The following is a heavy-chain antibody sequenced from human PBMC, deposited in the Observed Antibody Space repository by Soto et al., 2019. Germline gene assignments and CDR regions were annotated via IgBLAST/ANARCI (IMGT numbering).Heavy chain of an antibody. V-gene: IGHV1-8*01. D-gene: IGHD6-19*01. CDR2: RNPDTGNT. CDR3: ARALGYSSTSRLDL. J-gene: IGHJ4*02. CDR1: GYTFTTYD. Sequence: QVQLVQSGAEVEKPGASVKVSCKASGYTFTTYDFNWVRQAPGHGLEWMGWRNPDTGNTGYAQKFQGIVTMTRDTSISTAFMALSGLTAEDSAVYYCARALGYSSTSRLDLWGQGTLVTVSS.